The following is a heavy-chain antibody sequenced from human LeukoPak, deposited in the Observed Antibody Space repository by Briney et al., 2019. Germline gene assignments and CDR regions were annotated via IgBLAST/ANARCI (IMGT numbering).Heavy chain of an antibody. CDR1: GYTFTGYY. CDR2: INPNSGNT. V-gene: IGHV1-8*02. J-gene: IGHJ4*02. CDR3: ARVEGSSWYQIDY. D-gene: IGHD6-13*01. Sequence: ASVKVSCKASGYTFTGYYMHWVRQAPGQGLEWMGWINPNSGNTGYAQKFQGRVTMTRNTSISTAYMELSSLRSEDTAVYYCARVEGSSWYQIDYWGQGTLVTVSS.